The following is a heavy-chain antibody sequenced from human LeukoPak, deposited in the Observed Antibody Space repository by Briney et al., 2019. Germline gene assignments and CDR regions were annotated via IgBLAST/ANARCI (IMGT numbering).Heavy chain of an antibody. Sequence: GRSQRLSCAASGFTFSSYAMHWVRQAPGKGLEWVAVISYDGSNKYYADSVKGRFTISRDNSKNTLYLQMNSLRAEDTAVYYCARYRSSSLDYWGQGTLVTVSS. CDR3: ARYRSSSLDY. D-gene: IGHD6-13*01. V-gene: IGHV3-30*04. CDR1: GFTFSSYA. CDR2: ISYDGSNK. J-gene: IGHJ4*02.